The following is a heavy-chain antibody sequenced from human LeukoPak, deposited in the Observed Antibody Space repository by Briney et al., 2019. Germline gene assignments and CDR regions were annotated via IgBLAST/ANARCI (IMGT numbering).Heavy chain of an antibody. J-gene: IGHJ6*03. D-gene: IGHD6-6*01. Sequence: SGGSLRLSCAASGSTFSSYAMTWVRQAPGKGLEWVSSISGSGDYTNYAGSVKGRFTISRDNAKNSLFLQMNSLRAEDTAVYHCAKEKVAARPDYYYYMDVWGKGTTVTVSS. CDR3: AKEKVAARPDYYYYMDV. CDR2: ISGSGDYT. V-gene: IGHV3-23*01. CDR1: GSTFSSYA.